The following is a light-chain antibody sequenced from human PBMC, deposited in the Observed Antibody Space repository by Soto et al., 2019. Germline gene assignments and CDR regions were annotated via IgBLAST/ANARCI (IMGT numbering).Light chain of an antibody. CDR2: GXX. CDR1: SSNIGAGYD. V-gene: IGLV1-40*01. Sequence: QSVLTQPPSVSGAPGQRVTISCTGSSSNIGAGYDVHWYQQLPGTAPKLLIYGXXXRPXXXXXXXXGSKSGTSASLAITGLQXEDEADYYCQSYDSSLSGLVFGTGTKLTVL. J-gene: IGLJ1*01. CDR3: QSYDSSLSGLV.